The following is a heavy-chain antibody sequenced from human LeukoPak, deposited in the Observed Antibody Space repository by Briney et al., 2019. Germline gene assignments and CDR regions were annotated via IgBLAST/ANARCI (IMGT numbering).Heavy chain of an antibody. D-gene: IGHD3-22*01. CDR1: GFTFSTSW. V-gene: IGHV3-7*03. Sequence: GSLRLSCAASGFTFSTSWMTWVRQAPGKGLEWVASIKRDGSKISYVDSVKGRFTISRDNAKNSLYLQMDSLRAEDTALYYCVSGFNFDYWGQGTLVTVSS. J-gene: IGHJ4*02. CDR3: VSGFNFDY. CDR2: IKRDGSKI.